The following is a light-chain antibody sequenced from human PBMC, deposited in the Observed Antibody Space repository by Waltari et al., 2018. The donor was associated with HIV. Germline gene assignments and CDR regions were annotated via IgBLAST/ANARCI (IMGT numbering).Light chain of an antibody. CDR2: AAC. CDR1: QAIRNY. J-gene: IGKJ1*01. V-gene: IGKV1-9*01. CDR3: QQLNEYPWT. Sequence: DIQLTQSPSFLSASVGDRVTITCRASQAIRNYLAWYQQKLGKAPKLLIYAACSLQSGVPSRFSGSGSGTQFTLTINSLQPEDFATYHCQQLNEYPWTFGQGTQVEIK.